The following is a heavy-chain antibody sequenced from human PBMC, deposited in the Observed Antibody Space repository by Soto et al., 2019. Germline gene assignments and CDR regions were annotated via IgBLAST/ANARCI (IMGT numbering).Heavy chain of an antibody. J-gene: IGHJ3*02. CDR1: GFTFSSYA. CDR2: ISGSGDST. CDR3: AKAGYSYGYGTTIPTGGFDS. D-gene: IGHD5-18*01. Sequence: EVQLLTSGGGLVQPGGSLRLSCAASGFTFSSYAMSWVRQAPGKGLEWVSAISGSGDSTYYADSVKGRFTISRDNSKNPLYLQMNSLRAEDTAVYYCAKAGYSYGYGTTIPTGGFDSWGRGTMVIVSS. V-gene: IGHV3-23*01.